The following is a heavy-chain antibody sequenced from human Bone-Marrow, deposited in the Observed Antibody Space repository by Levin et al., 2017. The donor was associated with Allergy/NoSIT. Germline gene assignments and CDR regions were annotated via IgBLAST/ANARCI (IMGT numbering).Heavy chain of an antibody. V-gene: IGHV1-69*06. CDR2: IIPIFGTA. Sequence: ASVKVSCKASGGTFSSYAISWVRQAPGQGLEWMGGIIPIFGTANYAQKFQGRVTITADKSTSTAYMELSSLRSEDTAVYYCARDRTGVSYYYGMDVWGQGTTVTVSS. J-gene: IGHJ6*02. CDR1: GGTFSSYA. CDR3: ARDRTGVSYYYGMDV. D-gene: IGHD3-10*01.